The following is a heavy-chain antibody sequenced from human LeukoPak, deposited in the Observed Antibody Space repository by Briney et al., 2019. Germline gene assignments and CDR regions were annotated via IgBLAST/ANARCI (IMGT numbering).Heavy chain of an antibody. CDR2: MNPNSGNT. Sequence: GASVKVSCKASGYTFTSYDINWVRQATGQGLEWMGWMNPNSGNTGYAQKFQGRVTMTRNTSISTAYMELNSLRSEDTAVYYCARGRITMVRGVSPLNYWGQGTLVTVSS. J-gene: IGHJ4*02. D-gene: IGHD3-10*01. CDR3: ARGRITMVRGVSPLNY. CDR1: GYTFTSYD. V-gene: IGHV1-8*01.